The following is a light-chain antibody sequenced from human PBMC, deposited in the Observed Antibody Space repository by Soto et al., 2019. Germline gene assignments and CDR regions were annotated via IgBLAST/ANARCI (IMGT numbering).Light chain of an antibody. CDR1: SSDVGGYNY. V-gene: IGLV2-14*03. Sequence: LTQPASVSGSPGQSITISCTGTSSDVGGYNYVSWYQHHPGKAPKLMIYDVSNRPSGVSNRFSGSKSGNTASLTISGLQPEDEADYYCSSYTTSNTRQIVFGTGTKATVL. CDR2: DVS. CDR3: SSYTTSNTRQIV. J-gene: IGLJ1*01.